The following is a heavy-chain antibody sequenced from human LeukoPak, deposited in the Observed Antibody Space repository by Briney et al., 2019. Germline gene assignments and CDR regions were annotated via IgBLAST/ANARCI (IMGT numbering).Heavy chain of an antibody. V-gene: IGHV3-48*01. J-gene: IGHJ4*02. Sequence: GGSLRLSCAASGFSFSNHSMNWVRQAPGKGLEWVSYISSGASAMYYAASVKGRFTISRDNGKNSLYLQMNSLRAEDTAVYYCARMSGSRLPGYWGQGTLVTVSS. CDR3: ARMSGSRLPGY. CDR1: GFSFSNHS. CDR2: ISSGASAM. D-gene: IGHD3-3*01.